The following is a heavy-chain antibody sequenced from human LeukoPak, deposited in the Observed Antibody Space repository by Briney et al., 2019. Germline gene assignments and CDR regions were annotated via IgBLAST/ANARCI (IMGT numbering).Heavy chain of an antibody. J-gene: IGHJ6*04. D-gene: IGHD1-14*01. V-gene: IGHV4-59*01. CDR3: ARNFPRRTEDV. Sequence: SETLSLTCTVSGDSMSPYFWTWVRQSPGKGLEWVGYIYQTTTTYNPSLKGRVTISTDMSQNQLSLKVTSVTAADTAVYYCARNFPRRTEDVWGKGTTVIVSS. CDR1: GDSMSPYF. CDR2: IYQTTT.